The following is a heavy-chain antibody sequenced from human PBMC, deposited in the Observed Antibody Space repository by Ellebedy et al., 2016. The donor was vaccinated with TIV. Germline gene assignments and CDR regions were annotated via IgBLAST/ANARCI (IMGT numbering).Heavy chain of an antibody. CDR2: IYYSRST. CDR3: ARDDRIAVARGGTWVWFDP. CDR1: GGSISSYY. Sequence: MPSETLSLTCTVSGGSISSYYWSWIRQPPGTGRESTGVIYYSRSTNYNASRKGRVTISVVTSKKQFSLTLSSVTAADTAVYYCARDDRIAVARGGTWVWFDPWGQGTLVTVSS. V-gene: IGHV4-59*01. J-gene: IGHJ5*02. D-gene: IGHD6-19*01.